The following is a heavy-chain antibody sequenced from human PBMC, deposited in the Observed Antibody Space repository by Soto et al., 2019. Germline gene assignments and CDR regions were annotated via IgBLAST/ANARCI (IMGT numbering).Heavy chain of an antibody. D-gene: IGHD3-22*01. Sequence: QVQLVQSGAEVRKPGSSVKVSCKASGGTFSRPAISWVRQAPGQGIERMGGCIPVFGTANHAQKFPGRVTIIADEGTSTVYIELSSLRSDDTAMYYCARGWGYDSNDYYYAYWGQGTLVIVSS. V-gene: IGHV1-69*01. CDR2: CIPVFGTA. CDR3: ARGWGYDSNDYYYAY. J-gene: IGHJ4*02. CDR1: GGTFSRPA.